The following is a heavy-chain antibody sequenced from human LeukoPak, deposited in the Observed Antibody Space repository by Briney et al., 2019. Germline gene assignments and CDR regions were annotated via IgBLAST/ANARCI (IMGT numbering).Heavy chain of an antibody. CDR2: IKQDGSGE. D-gene: IGHD1-1*01. Sequence: PGGSLRLSCAASGFTFSNSWMIWVRQAPGKGLQWVASIKQDGSGEYYVGSVRGRFTISRDNAKSSLYLQMNSLRVEDTAIYYCAKGYSSYVNWFDPWGQGALVTVSS. CDR1: GFTFSNSW. CDR3: AKGYSSYVNWFDP. J-gene: IGHJ5*02. V-gene: IGHV3-7*05.